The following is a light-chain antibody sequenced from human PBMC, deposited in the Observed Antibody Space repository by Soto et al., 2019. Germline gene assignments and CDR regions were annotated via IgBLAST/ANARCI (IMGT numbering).Light chain of an antibody. CDR2: EVS. CDR3: SSYTSSSTLV. CDR1: SSDVGVYNY. V-gene: IGLV2-14*01. Sequence: QYALTQSASVSGSPGQSITISCTGTSSDVGVYNYVSWYQQHPGKAPKLMIYEVSNRPSGVSNRFSGSKSGNTASLTISGLQAEDEADYYCSSYTSSSTLVFGGGTKLTVL. J-gene: IGLJ3*02.